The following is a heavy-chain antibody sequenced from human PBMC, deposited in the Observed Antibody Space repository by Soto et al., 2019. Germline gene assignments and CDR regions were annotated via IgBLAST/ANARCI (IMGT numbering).Heavy chain of an antibody. V-gene: IGHV3-23*01. CDR2: ISGSGGST. CDR1: GFTFSSYA. CDR3: AKLPIPIWYYDISGSHAFDI. Sequence: GGSLRLSCAASGFTFSSYAMSWVRQAPGKGLEWVSAISGSGGSTYYADSVKGRFTISRDNSKNTLYLQMNSLRAEDTAVYYCAKLPIPIWYYDISGSHAFDIWGQGTMVTVSS. J-gene: IGHJ3*02. D-gene: IGHD3-22*01.